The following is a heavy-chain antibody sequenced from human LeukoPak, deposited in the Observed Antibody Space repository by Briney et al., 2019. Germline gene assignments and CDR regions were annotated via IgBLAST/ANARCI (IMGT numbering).Heavy chain of an antibody. CDR1: GFTFSEFA. D-gene: IGHD1-1*01. J-gene: IGHJ3*01. CDR2: IGGGDER. Sequence: GGSLRLSCAASGFTFSEFAMSWVRQAPGKGLEWVSTIGGGDERYFADSVKGRFTISRDDSKNTMSLQMNSLRPGDTAVYYCARDAWSRNGMYDPFGVWGQGTMVTVSS. V-gene: IGHV3-23*01. CDR3: ARDAWSRNGMYDPFGV.